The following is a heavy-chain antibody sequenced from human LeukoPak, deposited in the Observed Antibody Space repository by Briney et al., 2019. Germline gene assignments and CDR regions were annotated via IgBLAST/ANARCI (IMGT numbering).Heavy chain of an antibody. CDR3: AKYMPPATQPFFDY. V-gene: IGHV3-23*01. CDR2: ISGGGSNT. Sequence: GGSLRLSCAASGFTFSSYPMSWVRQAPGKGLEWVSSISGGGSNTYYADSVKGRFTISRDDSKNTLYLQMNSLRAEDTAVYYCAKYMPPATQPFFDYWGQGTLVTVSS. D-gene: IGHD2-2*01. J-gene: IGHJ4*02. CDR1: GFTFSSYP.